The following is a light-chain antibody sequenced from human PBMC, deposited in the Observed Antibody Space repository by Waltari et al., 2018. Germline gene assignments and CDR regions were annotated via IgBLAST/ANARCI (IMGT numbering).Light chain of an antibody. CDR3: MQALQTPRT. CDR1: QSLLHSNGYNY. J-gene: IGKJ2*01. CDR2: LTS. Sequence: DIVMTQSPLSLPVTPGEPASISCRSSQSLLHSNGYNYLDWYLQKPGQSPQVLIYLTSNRASGVPDRFRGSGSGTDFTLKISRVEAEDVGVYYCMQALQTPRTFGQGTRLEIK. V-gene: IGKV2-28*01.